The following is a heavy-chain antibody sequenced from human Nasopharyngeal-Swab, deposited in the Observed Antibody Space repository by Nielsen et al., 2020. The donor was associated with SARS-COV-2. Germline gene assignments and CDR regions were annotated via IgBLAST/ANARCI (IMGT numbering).Heavy chain of an antibody. CDR2: IKQDGSEK. Sequence: GESLKISCAASGFPFSSYWMSWVRQAPGKGLEWVANIKQDGSEKYYVDSVKGRFTISRDNAKNSLYLQMNSLRAEDTAVYYCARDGGYYGSGSYYHWGQGTLVTVSS. V-gene: IGHV3-7*01. J-gene: IGHJ5*02. D-gene: IGHD3-10*01. CDR1: GFPFSSYW. CDR3: ARDGGYYGSGSYYH.